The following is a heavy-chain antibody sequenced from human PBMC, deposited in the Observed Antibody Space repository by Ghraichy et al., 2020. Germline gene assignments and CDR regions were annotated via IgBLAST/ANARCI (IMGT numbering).Heavy chain of an antibody. D-gene: IGHD3-22*01. Sequence: SQTLSLTCTVSRGSISSYYWSWIRQPAGKGLEWIGRIFDNGRTEFNPSLKSGVNMSVDTSKDQFSLKLSSVTAADTAVYYCARDGYYYGSSPFEYWGQGILVTVSS. CDR2: IFDNGRT. CDR3: ARDGYYYGSSPFEY. V-gene: IGHV4-4*07. CDR1: RGSISSYY. J-gene: IGHJ4*02.